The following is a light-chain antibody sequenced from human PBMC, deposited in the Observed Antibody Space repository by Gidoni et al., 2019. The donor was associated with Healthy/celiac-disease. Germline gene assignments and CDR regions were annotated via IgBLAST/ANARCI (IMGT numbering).Light chain of an antibody. CDR1: QSISSY. CDR3: QQSYSTLLFT. CDR2: AAS. V-gene: IGKV1-39*01. Sequence: DIQMTQYPSSLSASVGDRVTITCRASQSISSYLNWYQQKPGKAPKLLIYAASSLQSGVPSRFSGSGSGTDFTLTISSLQPEDFATYYCQQSYSTLLFTFGPGTKVEIK. J-gene: IGKJ3*01.